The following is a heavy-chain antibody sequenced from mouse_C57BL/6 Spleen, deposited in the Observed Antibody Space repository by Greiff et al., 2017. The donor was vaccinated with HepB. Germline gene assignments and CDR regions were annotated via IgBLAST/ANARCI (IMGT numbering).Heavy chain of an antibody. D-gene: IGHD2-4*01. V-gene: IGHV5-4*03. CDR1: GFTFSSYA. CDR2: ISDGGSYT. CDR3: ARGGLRRGGPYAMDY. J-gene: IGHJ4*01. Sequence: EVNVVESGGGLVKPGGSLKLSCAASGFTFSSYAMSWVRQTPEKRLEWVATISDGGSYTYYPDNVKGRFTISRDNAKNNLYLQMSHLKSEDTAMYYCARGGLRRGGPYAMDYWGQGTSVTVSS.